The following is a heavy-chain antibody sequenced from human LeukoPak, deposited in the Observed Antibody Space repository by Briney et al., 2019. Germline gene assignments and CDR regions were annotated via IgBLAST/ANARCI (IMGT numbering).Heavy chain of an antibody. CDR3: ARDGCGDESGQVGAIDY. CDR1: GGSVSSGSYY. D-gene: IGHD4-17*01. Sequence: SETLSLTCTVSGGSVSSGSYYWSWIRQPPGKGLEWIGYIYYSGSTNYNPSLKSRVTISVDTSKNQFSLKLSSVTAADTAVYYCARDGCGDESGQVGAIDYWGQGTLVTVSS. J-gene: IGHJ4*02. V-gene: IGHV4-61*01. CDR2: IYYSGST.